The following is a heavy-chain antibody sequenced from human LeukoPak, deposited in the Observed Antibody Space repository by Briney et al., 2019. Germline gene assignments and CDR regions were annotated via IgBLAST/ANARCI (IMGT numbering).Heavy chain of an antibody. V-gene: IGHV3-30*18. CDR1: GFTFSSYG. D-gene: IGHD2-21*01. Sequence: GRSLRLSCAASGFTFSSYGMHWVRQAPGKGLEWVAVISSDGSIRYYADSVKGRFTISRDNSKNTLFLQMNSLRAEDTAVYYCAKGPSRGFVGIDYWGQGTLVTVSS. CDR2: ISSDGSIR. J-gene: IGHJ4*02. CDR3: AKGPSRGFVGIDY.